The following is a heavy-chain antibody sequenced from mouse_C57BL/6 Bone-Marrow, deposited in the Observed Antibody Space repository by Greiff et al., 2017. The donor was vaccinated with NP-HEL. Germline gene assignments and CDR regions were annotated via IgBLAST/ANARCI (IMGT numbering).Heavy chain of an antibody. CDR3: VGHEGRAGTEWFAY. J-gene: IGHJ3*01. D-gene: IGHD3-3*01. CDR1: GFSFNTYA. V-gene: IGHV10-1*01. Sequence: EVQLVESGGGLVQPKGSLKLSCAASGFSFNTYAMNWVRQAPGKGLEWVARIRSKSNNYATYYADSVKDRFTISRDDSESMLYLQMNNLKTEDTAMNYCVGHEGRAGTEWFAYWGQGTLVTVSA. CDR2: IRSKSNNYAT.